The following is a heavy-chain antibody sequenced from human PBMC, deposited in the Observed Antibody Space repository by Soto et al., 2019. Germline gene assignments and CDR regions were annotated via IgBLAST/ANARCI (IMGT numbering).Heavy chain of an antibody. CDR1: GFTFSSYG. CDR2: IWYDGSNK. CDR3: ARDSATMVRGVIIPNDY. V-gene: IGHV3-33*01. D-gene: IGHD3-10*01. Sequence: GGSLRLSCAASGFTFSSYGMHWVRQAPGKGLEWVAVIWYDGSNKYYADSVKGRFTISRDNSKNTLYLQMNSLRAEDTAVYYCARDSATMVRGVIIPNDYWGQGTLVTVSS. J-gene: IGHJ4*02.